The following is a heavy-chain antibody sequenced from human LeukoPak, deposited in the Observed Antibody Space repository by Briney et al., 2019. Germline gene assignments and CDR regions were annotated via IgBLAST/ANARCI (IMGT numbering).Heavy chain of an antibody. CDR3: ARRGAAAGTFYRFDP. CDR2: INHSGST. D-gene: IGHD6-13*01. Sequence: PSETLSLTCAVYGGSFSGYYWSWIRQPPGKGLEWIGEINHSGSTNYNPSLKSRVTISVDTSKNQFSLKLSSVTAADTAVYYCARRGAAAGTFYRFDPWGQGTLVTVSS. CDR1: GGSFSGYY. J-gene: IGHJ5*02. V-gene: IGHV4-34*01.